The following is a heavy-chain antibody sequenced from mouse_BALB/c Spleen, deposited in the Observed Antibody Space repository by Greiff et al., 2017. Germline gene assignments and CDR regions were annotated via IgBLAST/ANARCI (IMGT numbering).Heavy chain of an antibody. CDR1: GFTFSSYA. CDR3: ARHYYRYDVDY. D-gene: IGHD2-14*01. J-gene: IGHJ2*01. CDR2: ISSGGST. Sequence: EVKVVESGGGLVKPGGSLKLSCAASGFTFSSYAMSWVRQTPEKRLEWVASISSGGSTYYPDSVKGRFTISRDNARNILYLQMSSLRSEDTAMYYCARHYYRYDVDYWGQGTTLTVSS. V-gene: IGHV5-6-5*01.